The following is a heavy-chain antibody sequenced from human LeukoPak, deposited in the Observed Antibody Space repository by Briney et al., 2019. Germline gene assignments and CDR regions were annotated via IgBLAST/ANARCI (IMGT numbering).Heavy chain of an antibody. CDR3: ARYLYAFALDV. J-gene: IGHJ6*03. Sequence: PGESLRLSCAASGFTFSGNWMSWVRQSPGKGLVWVSHISTDGSIIRYGDSVKGRFTISRDKAKNTLYLQMNSLTAEDTGVYYCARYLYAFALDVWGKGTTVTVS. V-gene: IGHV3-74*01. CDR1: GFTFSGNW. D-gene: IGHD2-8*01. CDR2: ISTDGSII.